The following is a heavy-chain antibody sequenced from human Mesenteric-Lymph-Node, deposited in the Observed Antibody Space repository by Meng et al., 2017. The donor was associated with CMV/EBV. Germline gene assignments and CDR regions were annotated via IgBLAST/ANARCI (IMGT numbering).Heavy chain of an antibody. CDR3: ARDTNYRDSSGYYYDVFDI. D-gene: IGHD3-22*01. J-gene: IGHJ3*02. Sequence: GESLKISCAASGVTFSSYEINWVRQAPGKGLEWDSYISDSGSTVYYAVSVTGRFTISRDNAKNSLYLQMNSLRAEDTAVYYCARDTNYRDSSGYYYDVFDIWGQGTMVTVSS. CDR1: GVTFSSYE. V-gene: IGHV3-48*03. CDR2: ISDSGSTV.